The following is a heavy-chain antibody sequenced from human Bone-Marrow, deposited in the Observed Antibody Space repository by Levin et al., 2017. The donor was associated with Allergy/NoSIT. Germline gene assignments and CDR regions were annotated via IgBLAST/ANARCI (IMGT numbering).Heavy chain of an antibody. V-gene: IGHV1-2*02. CDR2: ISPNSGGT. Sequence: GASVKVSCKASGYSFTGFYLHWIRQAPRQGLEWMGWISPNSGGTNYAQKFQGRVTMSRDTSISTVYMELSRLRSDDTAVYYCSRRPHYYDSSGYYGSHAFDIWGQGTMVTVSS. CDR3: SRRPHYYDSSGYYGSHAFDI. D-gene: IGHD3-22*01. CDR1: GYSFTGFY. J-gene: IGHJ3*02.